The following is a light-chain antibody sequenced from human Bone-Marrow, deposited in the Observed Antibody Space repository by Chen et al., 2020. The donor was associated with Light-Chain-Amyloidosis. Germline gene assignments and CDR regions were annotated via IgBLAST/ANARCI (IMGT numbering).Light chain of an antibody. J-gene: IGLJ2*01. Sequence: SYEPTQPPSVSVSPGQPAKLTCSGDDLPTKYAYWYQQRPGQAPVLVIHRDTERPSGISERFSGSSSGTTATLTISGVQAEDEADYHCQSADSSGTYEGIFGGGTKLTVL. V-gene: IGLV3-25*03. CDR2: RDT. CDR1: DLPTKY. CDR3: QSADSSGTYEGI.